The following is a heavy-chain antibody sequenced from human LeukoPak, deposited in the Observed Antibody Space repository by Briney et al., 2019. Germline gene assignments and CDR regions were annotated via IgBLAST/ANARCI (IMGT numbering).Heavy chain of an antibody. CDR1: GFTFSSYW. J-gene: IGHJ4*02. Sequence: GGSLRLSCAASGFTFSSYWMSWVRQAPGKGLEWVANIKEDGSEKYYVDSVKGRFTISRGNAKKSLYLQMNSLRAEDTAVYYCARDSKVFYFDYWGQGTLVTVSS. V-gene: IGHV3-7*01. CDR2: IKEDGSEK. CDR3: ARDSKVFYFDY.